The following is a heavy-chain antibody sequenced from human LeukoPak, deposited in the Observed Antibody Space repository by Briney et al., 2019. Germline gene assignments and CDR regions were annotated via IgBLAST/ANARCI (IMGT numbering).Heavy chain of an antibody. V-gene: IGHV3-48*03. J-gene: IGHJ4*02. D-gene: IGHD3-22*01. CDR1: GFPFSIYE. Sequence: PGGSLRLSCAVSGFPFSIYEMNWVRQAPGKGLEWVSNIGSSGTTIYYADSVKGRFSISRDNAKSSLYLQMNSLRVEDTAVYYCALLAVVSDFDYWGQGALVTVSS. CDR3: ALLAVVSDFDY. CDR2: IGSSGTTI.